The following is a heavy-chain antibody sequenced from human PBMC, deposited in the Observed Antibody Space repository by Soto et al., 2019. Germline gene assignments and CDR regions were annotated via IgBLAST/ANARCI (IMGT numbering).Heavy chain of an antibody. V-gene: IGHV3-48*01. CDR3: ARDLIKLGSSWGIDY. CDR2: ISGSSSTM. Sequence: GGSLRLSCAASGGPFSSYLMNWVRQAPGKGLEWVSYISGSSSTMYYADSVKGRFTISRDNAKNSLYLRMNSLRAEDTAVYYCARDLIKLGSSWGIDYWGQGTLVTVS. J-gene: IGHJ4*02. D-gene: IGHD6-13*01. CDR1: GGPFSSYL.